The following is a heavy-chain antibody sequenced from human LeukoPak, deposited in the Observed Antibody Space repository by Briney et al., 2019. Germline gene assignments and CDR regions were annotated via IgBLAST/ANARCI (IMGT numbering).Heavy chain of an antibody. CDR1: GGSISSSSYY. CDR2: IYYSGST. V-gene: IGHV4-39*01. CDR3: ARRGDSSGYPCFDY. J-gene: IGHJ4*02. D-gene: IGHD3-22*01. Sequence: SETLSLTCTVSGGSISSSSYYGGWIRQPPGKGLEWIGSIYYSGSTYYNPSLKSRVTISVDTSKNQFSLKLSSVTAADTAVYYCARRGDSSGYPCFDYWGQGTLVTVSS.